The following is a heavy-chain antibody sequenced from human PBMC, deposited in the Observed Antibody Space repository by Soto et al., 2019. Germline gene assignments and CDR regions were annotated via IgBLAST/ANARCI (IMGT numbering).Heavy chain of an antibody. J-gene: IGHJ4*02. CDR3: ARSLSSGSYYAGPFDY. Sequence: GGSLRLSCAASGFTFSSYSMNWVRQAPGKGLEWVSSISSSSSYIYYADSVKGRFTISRDNAKNSLYLQMNSLRAEDTAVYYCARSLSSGSYYAGPFDYWGQGTLVTAPQ. V-gene: IGHV3-21*01. CDR2: ISSSSSYI. D-gene: IGHD1-26*01. CDR1: GFTFSSYS.